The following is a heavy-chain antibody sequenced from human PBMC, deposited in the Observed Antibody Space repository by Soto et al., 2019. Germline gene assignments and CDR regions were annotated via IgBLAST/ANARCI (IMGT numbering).Heavy chain of an antibody. V-gene: IGHV4-34*01. J-gene: IGHJ6*02. CDR2: INHSGST. Sequence: SETLSLTCAVYGGSFSGYYWSWIRQPPGKGLEWIGEINHSGSTNYNPSLKSRVTISVDTSKNQFSLKLSSVTAADTAVYYCARGAEYSYGLYYYGMDVWGQGTTVTVSS. D-gene: IGHD5-18*01. CDR3: ARGAEYSYGLYYYGMDV. CDR1: GGSFSGYY.